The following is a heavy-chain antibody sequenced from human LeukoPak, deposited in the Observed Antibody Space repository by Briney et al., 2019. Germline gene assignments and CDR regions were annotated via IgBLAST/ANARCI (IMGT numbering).Heavy chain of an antibody. V-gene: IGHV1-2*02. CDR1: GYTFTGYY. J-gene: IGHJ5*02. D-gene: IGHD5-18*01. CDR3: ARDRSYEGLNWFDP. Sequence: GASVKVSCKASGYTFTGYYMHWVRQAPGQGLEWMGWINPNSGGTNYAQKFQGRVTMTRDTSISTAYMELSRLRSDDTAVYYCARDRSYEGLNWFDPWGQGTLVTVSS. CDR2: INPNSGGT.